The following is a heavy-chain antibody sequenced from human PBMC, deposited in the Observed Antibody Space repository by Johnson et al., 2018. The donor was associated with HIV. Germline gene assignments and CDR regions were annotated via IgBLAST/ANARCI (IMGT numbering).Heavy chain of an antibody. V-gene: IGHV3-23*04. Sequence: EVQLVESGGGLVQPGGSLRLSCAASGFTFSSYAMSWVRQAPGKGLEWVSAISGSGGSTYYADSVKGRFTISRDNSKNTLYLQMNSLRAEDTAVYYCARDGYSSGWYGNDAFDIWGQGTMVTVSS. CDR1: GFTFSSYA. D-gene: IGHD6-19*01. CDR3: ARDGYSSGWYGNDAFDI. CDR2: ISGSGGST. J-gene: IGHJ3*02.